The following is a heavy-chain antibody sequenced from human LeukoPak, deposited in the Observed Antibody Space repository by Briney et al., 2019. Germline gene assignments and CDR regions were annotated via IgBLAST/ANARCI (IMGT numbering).Heavy chain of an antibody. Sequence: PSETLSLTCTVSGGSISSSSSYWGWIRQPPGKGLEWIGNIYYSGSTYSNPSLKSRVTISVDTSKNQFSLKLSSVTAADTAVYYCVRLHYPDRPFDYWGQGTLVTVSS. CDR3: VRLHYPDRPFDY. CDR1: GGSISSSSSY. V-gene: IGHV4-39*01. J-gene: IGHJ4*02. D-gene: IGHD1-26*01. CDR2: IYYSGST.